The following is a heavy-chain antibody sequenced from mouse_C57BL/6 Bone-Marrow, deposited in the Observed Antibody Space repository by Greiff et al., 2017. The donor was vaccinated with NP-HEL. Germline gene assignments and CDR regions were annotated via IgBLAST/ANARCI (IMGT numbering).Heavy chain of an antibody. V-gene: IGHV1-82*01. Sequence: VKLMESGPELVKPGASVKISCKASGYAFSSSWMNWVKQRPGKGLEWIGRIYPGDGDTNYNGKFKGKATLTADKSSSTAYMQLSSLTSEDSAVYFCARERGWFWFAYWGQGTLVTVSA. CDR3: ARERGWFWFAY. D-gene: IGHD2-3*01. CDR1: GYAFSSSW. J-gene: IGHJ3*01. CDR2: IYPGDGDT.